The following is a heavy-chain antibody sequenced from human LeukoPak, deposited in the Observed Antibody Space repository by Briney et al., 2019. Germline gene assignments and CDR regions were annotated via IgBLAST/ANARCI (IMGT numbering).Heavy chain of an antibody. CDR3: ATRPAGTTWYGVFDY. Sequence: SETLSLTCTVSGASMSNHYWSWIRQPPGKGLEWIGYIYDSEATNYNPSLKSRVTMSVHTSKSQFSLRLSSVTAADTALYYCATRPAGTTWYGVFDYWSRGTLVTVSS. CDR2: IYDSEAT. CDR1: GASMSNHY. J-gene: IGHJ4*02. D-gene: IGHD6-13*01. V-gene: IGHV4-59*11.